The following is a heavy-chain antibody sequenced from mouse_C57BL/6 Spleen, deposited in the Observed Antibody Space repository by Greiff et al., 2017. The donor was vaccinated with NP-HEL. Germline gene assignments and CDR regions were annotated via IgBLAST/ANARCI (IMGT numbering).Heavy chain of an antibody. CDR3: AISTVVATDAMDY. CDR1: GFSLTSYG. J-gene: IGHJ4*01. Sequence: QVQLKESGPGLVQPSQSLSITCTVSGFSLTSYGVHWVRQSPGKGLEWLGVIWSGGSTDYNAAFISRLSISKDNSKSQVFFKMNSLQADDTAIYYCAISTVVATDAMDYWGQGTSVTVSS. CDR2: IWSGGST. D-gene: IGHD1-1*01. V-gene: IGHV2-2*01.